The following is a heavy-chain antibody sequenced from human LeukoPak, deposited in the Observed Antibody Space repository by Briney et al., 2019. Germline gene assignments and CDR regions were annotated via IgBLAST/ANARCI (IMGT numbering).Heavy chain of an antibody. D-gene: IGHD3-9*01. CDR3: ARVVPYYDILTGYYPQQRDYYYYGMDV. Sequence: ASVKVSCKASGYTFTSYGISWVRQAPGQGLEWMGWISAYNGNTNYAQKPQGRVTMTTDTSTSTAYMELRSLRSDDTAVYYCARVVPYYDILTGYYPQQRDYYYYGMDVWGQGTTVTVSS. CDR2: ISAYNGNT. CDR1: GYTFTSYG. V-gene: IGHV1-18*01. J-gene: IGHJ6*02.